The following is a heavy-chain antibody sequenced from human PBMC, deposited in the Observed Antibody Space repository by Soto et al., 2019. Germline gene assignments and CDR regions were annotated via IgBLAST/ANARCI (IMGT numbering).Heavy chain of an antibody. V-gene: IGHV4-39*02. J-gene: IGHJ5*02. CDR2: VYYTGTT. CDR1: GGSISSSSYY. Sequence: SETLCLTCNVSGGSISSSSYYWGWIRRPPGKGLEWIVSVYYTGTTYYNPSLKSRVTISVATSKNHFSLKVPSLTAPDTSLYYCARVKGAYFISTYDWFDPWGQGIQVTVS. CDR3: ARVKGAYFISTYDWFDP. D-gene: IGHD3-16*01.